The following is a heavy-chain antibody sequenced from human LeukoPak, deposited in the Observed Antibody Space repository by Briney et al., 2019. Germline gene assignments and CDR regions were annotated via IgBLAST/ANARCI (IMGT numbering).Heavy chain of an antibody. CDR1: GFTFSSYT. V-gene: IGHV3-21*01. J-gene: IGHJ4*02. CDR2: ISSSGTYI. D-gene: IGHD1-26*01. Sequence: PGGSLRLSCAASGFTFSSYTMKWVRQAPGKGLEWVSSISSSGTYIYYADSVKGRFTISRDNAKNSLYLQMNSLRAEDTAVYYCAREWGSYSRGGDYWGQGTLVTVSS. CDR3: AREWGSYSRGGDY.